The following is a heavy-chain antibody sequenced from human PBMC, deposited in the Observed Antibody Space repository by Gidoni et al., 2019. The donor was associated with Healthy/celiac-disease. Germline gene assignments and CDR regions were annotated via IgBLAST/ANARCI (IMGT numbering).Heavy chain of an antibody. V-gene: IGHV1-2*04. J-gene: IGHJ5*02. D-gene: IGHD6-13*01. CDR2: INPNSGGT. CDR3: ATSIAAAGGWFDP. Sequence: LEWMGWINPNSGGTNYAQKFQGWVTMTRDTSISTAYMELSRLRSDDTAVYYCATSIAAAGGWFDPWGQGTLVTVSS.